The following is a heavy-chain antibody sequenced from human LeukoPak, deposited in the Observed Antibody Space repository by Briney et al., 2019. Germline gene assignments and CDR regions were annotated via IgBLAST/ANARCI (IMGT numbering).Heavy chain of an antibody. CDR1: GFTVSSNY. D-gene: IGHD2-15*01. CDR3: VRGYSFGPYGMDV. J-gene: IGHJ6*02. Sequence: GGSLRLACAASGFTVSSNYMSWVRQAPGKGLEWVSVIYSGGSTYYADSVKGRFTISRDNSKNTLYLQMSSLRAEDTAVYFCVRGYSFGPYGMDVWGQGTTVTVSS. V-gene: IGHV3-53*05. CDR2: IYSGGST.